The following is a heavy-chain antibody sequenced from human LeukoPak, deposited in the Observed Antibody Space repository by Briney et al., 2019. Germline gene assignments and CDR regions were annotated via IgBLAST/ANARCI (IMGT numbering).Heavy chain of an antibody. V-gene: IGHV3-20*04. CDR1: GFTFDDYG. CDR3: AGGSRELLRYYFDY. Sequence: GGSLRLSCAASGFTFDDYGMSWVRQAPGKGLEWVSNINWNGGSTGYADSVKGRFTISRDNAKNSLYLQMNSLRAEDTALYYCAGGSRELLRYYFDYWGQGTLVTVSS. CDR2: INWNGGST. J-gene: IGHJ4*02. D-gene: IGHD1-26*01.